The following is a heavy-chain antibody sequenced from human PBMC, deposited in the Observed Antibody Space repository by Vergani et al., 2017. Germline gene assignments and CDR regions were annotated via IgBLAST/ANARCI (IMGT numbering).Heavy chain of an antibody. J-gene: IGHJ4*02. Sequence: EVQLVESGGGLVQPGGSLRLSCAASGFTFSSSWMSWVRQAPGKGLEWVANIKQDGSEKYYVDSVKGRFTISRDNAKNSLYLQMNSLRAEDTAVYYCAREDSSGYYSLDYWGQGTLVTVSS. CDR1: GFTFSSSW. CDR3: AREDSSGYYSLDY. V-gene: IGHV3-7*01. D-gene: IGHD3-22*01. CDR2: IKQDGSEK.